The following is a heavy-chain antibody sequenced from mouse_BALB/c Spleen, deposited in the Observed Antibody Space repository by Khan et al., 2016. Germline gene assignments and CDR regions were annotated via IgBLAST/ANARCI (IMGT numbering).Heavy chain of an antibody. D-gene: IGHD2-3*01. CDR1: GFSLTSYG. CDR3: ARRDDGGGAMDY. CDR2: IWSDGST. Sequence: QVQLKELGPGLVAPSQSLSITCTVSGFSLTSYGVHWVRQPPGKGLEWLVVIWSDGSTTYNSALKSRLSISKDNSKSQVFLKMNSLQTDDTAMYYCARRDDGGGAMDYWGQGTSVTVSS. J-gene: IGHJ4*01. V-gene: IGHV2-6*02.